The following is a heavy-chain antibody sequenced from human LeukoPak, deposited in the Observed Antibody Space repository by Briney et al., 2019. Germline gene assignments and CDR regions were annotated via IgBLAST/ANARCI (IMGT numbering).Heavy chain of an antibody. CDR2: IYYSGRT. D-gene: IGHD3-3*01. Sequence: SETLSLTCTVSGGSISSYYWSWIRQPPGKGLEWIGYIYYSGRTYYNPSLKSRVTISADTSKNQFSLKLSSVTAADTAVYYCARERYDDYFDYWGQGTLVTVSS. CDR1: GGSISSYY. V-gene: IGHV4-59*01. J-gene: IGHJ4*02. CDR3: ARERYDDYFDY.